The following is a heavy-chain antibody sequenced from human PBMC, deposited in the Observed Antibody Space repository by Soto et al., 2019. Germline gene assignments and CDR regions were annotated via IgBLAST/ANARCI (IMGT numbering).Heavy chain of an antibody. CDR2: INPSGGST. V-gene: IGHV1-46*01. D-gene: IGHD4-4*01. Sequence: QVQLVQSGAEVKKPGASVKVSCKASGYTFTSYYMHWLRQAPGQGLEWMGIINPSGGSTYYAQKVQGSVTMTRDTSTHTVYMELRSLRFEDKAVYSCARGMTTVTSDAFDIWGQGTMVTVSS. CDR3: ARGMTTVTSDAFDI. CDR1: GYTFTSYY. J-gene: IGHJ3*02.